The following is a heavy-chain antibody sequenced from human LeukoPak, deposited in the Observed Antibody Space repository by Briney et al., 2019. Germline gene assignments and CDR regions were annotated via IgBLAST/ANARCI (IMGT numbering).Heavy chain of an antibody. CDR2: IRYDGSNK. J-gene: IGHJ4*02. D-gene: IGHD6-6*01. CDR3: AKDSRAARYEGDY. V-gene: IGHV3-30*02. Sequence: GGTLRLSCATSGFTFSSYGMHWVRQAPGKGLERVAFIRYDGSNKYYADSVKGRFTISRDNSKNTLYLQMNSLRAEDTAVYYCAKDSRAARYEGDYWGQGTLVTVSS. CDR1: GFTFSSYG.